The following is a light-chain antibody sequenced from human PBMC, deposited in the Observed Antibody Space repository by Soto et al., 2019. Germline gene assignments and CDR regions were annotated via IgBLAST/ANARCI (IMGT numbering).Light chain of an antibody. CDR2: DVT. Sequence: QSALTQPASVSGFPGQPIAISCTGTSRYVGAYNYVFWYQQYPGKAPKLIIYDVTNRPSGVSDRFSGSKSGNTASLTISGLQAEDEADYYCTSYTTSSTYVFGTGTKVTVL. V-gene: IGLV2-14*01. J-gene: IGLJ1*01. CDR1: SRYVGAYNY. CDR3: TSYTTSSTYV.